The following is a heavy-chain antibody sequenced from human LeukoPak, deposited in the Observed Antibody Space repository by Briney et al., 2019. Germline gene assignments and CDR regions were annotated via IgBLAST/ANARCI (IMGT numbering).Heavy chain of an antibody. Sequence: GGSLRLSCAASGFTFSSYSMNWVRQAPGKGLEWVSYISSSSSTIYYADSVKGRFTISRDNAKNSLYLQMNSLRAEDTAVYYCARANWNYVNWIDPWGQGTLVTVSS. D-gene: IGHD1-7*01. CDR3: ARANWNYVNWIDP. V-gene: IGHV3-48*01. CDR1: GFTFSSYS. J-gene: IGHJ5*02. CDR2: ISSSSSTI.